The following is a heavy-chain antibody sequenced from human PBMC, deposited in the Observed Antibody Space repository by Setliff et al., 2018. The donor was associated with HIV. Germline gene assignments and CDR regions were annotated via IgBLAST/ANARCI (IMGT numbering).Heavy chain of an antibody. Sequence: PGGSLRLSCVASGFTFTNAWMNWLRQAPGKGPEWIARIKSKRDGGTTEYAASVKGRFTISRDDSRSVAHLQMNSLKIEDTAVYYCTRDFRYYDRSGYYFYSDAFDIWGQGTMVTV. CDR1: GFTFTNAW. D-gene: IGHD3-22*01. CDR2: IKSKRDGGTT. V-gene: IGHV3-15*01. J-gene: IGHJ3*02. CDR3: TRDFRYYDRSGYYFYSDAFDI.